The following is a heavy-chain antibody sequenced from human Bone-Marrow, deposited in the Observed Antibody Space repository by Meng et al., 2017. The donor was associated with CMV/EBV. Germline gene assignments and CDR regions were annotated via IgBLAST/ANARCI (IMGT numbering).Heavy chain of an antibody. D-gene: IGHD6-13*01. J-gene: IGHJ4*02. Sequence: IFSGFSLTSGVGVGWIRQRQGKALEWLALIYWDDDNRYSPSLKSRLTLTKDTSKNQVFLTMTNVDPVDTATYFCAHRQSAAGQFDYWGQGTLVTVSS. CDR2: IYWDDDN. CDR1: GFSLTSGVG. CDR3: AHRQSAAGQFDY. V-gene: IGHV2-5*02.